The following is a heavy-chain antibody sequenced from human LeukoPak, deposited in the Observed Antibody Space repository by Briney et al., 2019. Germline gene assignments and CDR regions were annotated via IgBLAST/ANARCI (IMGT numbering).Heavy chain of an antibody. CDR3: ARGRLRFLEWLSTGGGSYFDY. CDR1: GFTFTNAW. Sequence: GGSLRLSCEASGFTFTNAWMSWVRQAPGKGLEWVANIKQDGSEKYYVDSVKGRFTISRDNAKNSLYLQMNSLRAEDTAVYYCARGRLRFLEWLSTGGGSYFDYWGQGTLVTVSS. V-gene: IGHV3-7*01. D-gene: IGHD3-3*01. J-gene: IGHJ4*02. CDR2: IKQDGSEK.